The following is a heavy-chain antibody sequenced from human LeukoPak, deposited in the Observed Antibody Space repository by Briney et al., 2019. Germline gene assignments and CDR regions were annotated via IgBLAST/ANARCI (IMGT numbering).Heavy chain of an antibody. CDR2: INPSGGST. V-gene: IGHV1-46*04. D-gene: IGHD3-9*01. CDR3: ARETGLGFDY. J-gene: IGHJ4*02. Sequence: ASVKVSCKASGYTFTNYYMHWVRQAPGQGLEWMGIINPSGGSTSYAQKLQGRVTMTRDTSTSTVYMELSSLRSEDTAVYYCARETGLGFDYWGQGSLVTVSS. CDR1: GYTFTNYY.